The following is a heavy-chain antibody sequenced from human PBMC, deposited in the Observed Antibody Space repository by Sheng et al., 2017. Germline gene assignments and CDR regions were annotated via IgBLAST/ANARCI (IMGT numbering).Heavy chain of an antibody. J-gene: IGHJ5*02. CDR2: VSYDGSNK. Sequence: QVQLVESGGGVVQPGRSLRLSCVASGFTFSSYGMHWVRQAPGKGLEWVAVVSYDGSNKYYADSVQGRFTISRDNSKNTVYMQMNSLRAEDTAVYYCAGYSDGFGPWGQGTLVTVSS. V-gene: IGHV3-30*03. CDR3: AGYSDGFGP. CDR1: GFTFSSYG. D-gene: IGHD5-18*01.